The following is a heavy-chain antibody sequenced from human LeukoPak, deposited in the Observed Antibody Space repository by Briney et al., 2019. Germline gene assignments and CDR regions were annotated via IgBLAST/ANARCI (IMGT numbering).Heavy chain of an antibody. Sequence: PSETLSLTCAVYGGSFGGYYWSWIRQPPGKGLEWIGEINHSGSTNYNPSLKSRVTISVDTSKNQFSLKLSSVTAADTAVYYCARDIWFQQLVPYYFDYWGQGTLVTVSS. J-gene: IGHJ4*02. CDR2: INHSGST. V-gene: IGHV4-34*01. D-gene: IGHD6-13*01. CDR3: ARDIWFQQLVPYYFDY. CDR1: GGSFGGYY.